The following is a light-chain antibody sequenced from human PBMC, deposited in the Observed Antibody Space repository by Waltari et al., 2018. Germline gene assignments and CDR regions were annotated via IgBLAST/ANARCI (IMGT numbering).Light chain of an antibody. Sequence: QSVLTQPPSASGTPGPRVTISPSGSNSNIGSNYVYWYQQLPGTAPKLLIYRSNQRLSGVPDRFSASKSGTSASLAISGLRSEDEADYYCAAWDDSLSAWVFGGGTKLTVL. J-gene: IGLJ3*02. V-gene: IGLV1-47*01. CDR1: NSNIGSNY. CDR3: AAWDDSLSAWV. CDR2: RSN.